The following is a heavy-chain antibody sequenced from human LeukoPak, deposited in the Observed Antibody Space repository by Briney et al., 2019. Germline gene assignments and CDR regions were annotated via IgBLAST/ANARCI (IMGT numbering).Heavy chain of an antibody. CDR1: GFTFSSYA. CDR3: AKSGPGTSYDSSGYLFFDAFDI. J-gene: IGHJ3*02. Sequence: GGSLRLSCAASGFTFSSYAMSWVRQAPGKGLEWVSAISGSGGSTYYADSVKGRFTISRDNSKITLYLQMNSLRAEDTAVYYCAKSGPGTSYDSSGYLFFDAFDIWGQGTMVTVSS. D-gene: IGHD3-22*01. V-gene: IGHV3-23*01. CDR2: ISGSGGST.